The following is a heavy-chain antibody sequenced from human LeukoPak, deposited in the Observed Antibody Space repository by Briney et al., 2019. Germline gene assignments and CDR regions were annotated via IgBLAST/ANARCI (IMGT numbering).Heavy chain of an antibody. J-gene: IGHJ4*02. CDR2: ISYDGSNK. D-gene: IGHD3-22*01. Sequence: GGSLRLSCAASGFTFSSYAMHWVCQAPGKGLEWVAVISYDGSNKYYADSVKGRFTISRDNSKNTLYLQMNSLRAEDTAVYYCARDTSDYYDSSGPLDYWGQGTLVTVSS. CDR1: GFTFSSYA. CDR3: ARDTSDYYDSSGPLDY. V-gene: IGHV3-30-3*01.